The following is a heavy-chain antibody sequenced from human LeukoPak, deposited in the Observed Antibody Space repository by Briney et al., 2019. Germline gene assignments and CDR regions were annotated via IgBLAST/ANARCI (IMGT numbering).Heavy chain of an antibody. CDR3: ARVPTYDSSGYYYDY. Sequence: SVKVSCKASGGTFSSYAISWVRQAPGQGLEWLGRIIPIFGIANYAQKFQGRVTITADKSTSTAYMELSSLRSEDTAVYYCARVPTYDSSGYYYDYWGQGTLVTVSS. CDR1: GGTFSSYA. J-gene: IGHJ4*02. D-gene: IGHD3-22*01. CDR2: IIPIFGIA. V-gene: IGHV1-69*04.